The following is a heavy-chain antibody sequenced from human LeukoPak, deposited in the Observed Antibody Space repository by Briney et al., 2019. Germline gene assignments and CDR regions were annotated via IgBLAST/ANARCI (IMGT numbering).Heavy chain of an antibody. J-gene: IGHJ4*02. CDR2: INAGNGNT. CDR1: GYTFTSYA. D-gene: IGHD1-26*01. CDR3: ARVRWELLRFPYFDY. Sequence: ASVKVSCTASGYTFTSYAMHWVRQAPGQRLEWMGWINAGNGNTKYSQKFQGRVTITRDTSASTAYMELSSLRSEDTAVYYCARVRWELLRFPYFDYWGQGTLVTVSS. V-gene: IGHV1-3*01.